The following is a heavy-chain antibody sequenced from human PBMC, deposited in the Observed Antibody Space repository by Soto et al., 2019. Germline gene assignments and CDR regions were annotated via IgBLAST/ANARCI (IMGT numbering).Heavy chain of an antibody. V-gene: IGHV1-24*01. J-gene: IGHJ4*02. CDR1: GYTLTELS. CDR2: FDPEDGET. CDR3: ATGPIFHITMIVVALPFDY. D-gene: IGHD3-22*01. Sequence: QVPLVQSGAEVKKPGASVKVSCKVSGYTLTELSMHWVRQAPGKGLEWMGGFDPEDGETIYAQKFQGRVTMTEDTSTDTAYMELSSLRPEDTAVYYCATGPIFHITMIVVALPFDYWGQGTLVTVSS.